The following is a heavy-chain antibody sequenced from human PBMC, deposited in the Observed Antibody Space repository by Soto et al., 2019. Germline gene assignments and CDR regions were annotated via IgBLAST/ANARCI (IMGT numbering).Heavy chain of an antibody. Sequence: PGGSLRLSCVASGFIVSSNHMSWVRQAPGKGLEWVSGISGSGDLTYYADMVKGRFTVSRDNSGNTLYLQMESLRVDDTAVYYCAKGSSKQLWFKAPGQSWCQGILVSVSS. J-gene: IGHJ5*02. V-gene: IGHV3-23*01. CDR3: AKGSSKQLWFKAPGQS. CDR1: GFIVSSNH. CDR2: ISGSGDLT. D-gene: IGHD2-21*01.